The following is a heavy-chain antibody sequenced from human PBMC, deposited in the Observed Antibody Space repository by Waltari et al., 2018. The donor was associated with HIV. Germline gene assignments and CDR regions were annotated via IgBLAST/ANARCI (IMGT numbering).Heavy chain of an antibody. CDR3: ARMYGSGTPPNYYYYGMDV. J-gene: IGHJ6*02. D-gene: IGHD3-10*01. Sequence: QLQLQASGPGLVKPSETLSLTCTVSGGSISSSSYYWGWIRQPPGKGLEWIGSIYYSGSTYYNPSLKSRVTISVDTSKNQFSLKLSSVTAADTAVYYCARMYGSGTPPNYYYYGMDVWGQGTTVTVSS. CDR2: IYYSGST. V-gene: IGHV4-39*07. CDR1: GGSISSSSYY.